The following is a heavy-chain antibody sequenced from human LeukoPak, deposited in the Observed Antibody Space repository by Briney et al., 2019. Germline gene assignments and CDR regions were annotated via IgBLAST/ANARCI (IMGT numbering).Heavy chain of an antibody. D-gene: IGHD3-10*01. CDR2: MYHSGTT. V-gene: IGHV4-38-2*02. Sequence: SETLSLTCTVSGYSISSGYYWGWIRQPPGKGLEWIGSMYHSGTTSYNPSLKSRVTMSVDTSKNQFSLELSSVTAADTAVYYCARVPDYYGSGTRDFDYWGQGTLVTVSS. J-gene: IGHJ4*02. CDR3: ARVPDYYGSGTRDFDY. CDR1: GYSISSGYY.